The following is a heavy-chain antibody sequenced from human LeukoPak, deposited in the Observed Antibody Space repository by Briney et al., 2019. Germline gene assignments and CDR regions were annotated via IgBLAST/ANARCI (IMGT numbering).Heavy chain of an antibody. J-gene: IGHJ4*02. CDR2: INPNTGAT. D-gene: IGHD6-19*01. Sequence: ASVKVSCKPSGYTFTGYYLHWVRQVPGQGLEWTGWINPNTGATIYAEKFQGRVTMTRDTSIDTAYMEMRSLRSDDTAVYYCARDRVGSGWPRPWYFEFWGQGTLITVSS. CDR1: GYTFTGYY. V-gene: IGHV1-2*02. CDR3: ARDRVGSGWPRPWYFEF.